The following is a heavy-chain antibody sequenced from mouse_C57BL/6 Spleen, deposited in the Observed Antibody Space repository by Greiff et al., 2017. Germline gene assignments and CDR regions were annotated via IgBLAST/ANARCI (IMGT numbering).Heavy chain of an antibody. V-gene: IGHV1-19*01. CDR3: ARGDYGSSLYYYAMDY. J-gene: IGHJ4*01. CDR1: GYTFTDYY. CDR2: INPYNGGT. D-gene: IGHD1-1*01. Sequence: EVQLQQSGPVLVKPGASVKMSCKASGYTFTDYYMNWVKQSHGKSLEWIGVINPYNGGTSYNQKFKGKATLTVDKSSSTAYMELNSLTSEDSAVXYCARGDYGSSLYYYAMDYWGQGTSVTVSS.